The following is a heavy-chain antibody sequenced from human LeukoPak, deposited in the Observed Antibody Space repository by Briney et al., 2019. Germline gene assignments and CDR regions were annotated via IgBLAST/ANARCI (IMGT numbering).Heavy chain of an antibody. J-gene: IGHJ4*02. CDR2: ISYDGSNK. CDR1: GFTFSSYA. V-gene: IGHV3-30-3*01. Sequence: GGSLRLSCAASGFTFSSYAMHWVRQAPGKGLEWVAVISYDGSNKYYADSVKGRFTISRDNSKNTLYLQMNSLRAEDTAVYYCARDPRITMIVVVILYYFDYWGQGTLVTVSS. D-gene: IGHD3-22*01. CDR3: ARDPRITMIVVVILYYFDY.